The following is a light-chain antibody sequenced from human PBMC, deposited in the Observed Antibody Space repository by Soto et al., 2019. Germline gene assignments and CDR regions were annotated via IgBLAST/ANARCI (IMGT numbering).Light chain of an antibody. Sequence: DMQMTQSPSTLSSSVGDRVTITCRASQNIRNWLVWYQQKAGKAPELLIYDASSLKSGVPSRFSGSGSGTEFTLTINRLEPDDFATYYCQHYNSHFGQGTKLEIK. CDR3: QHYNSH. CDR2: DAS. CDR1: QNIRNW. V-gene: IGKV1-5*01. J-gene: IGKJ2*01.